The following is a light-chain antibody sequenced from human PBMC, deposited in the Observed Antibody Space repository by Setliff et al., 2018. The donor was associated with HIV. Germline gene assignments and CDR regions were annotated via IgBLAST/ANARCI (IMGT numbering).Light chain of an antibody. Sequence: QSVLTQPASVSRSPGQSITLSCTGSSSDVGNYNLVSWYQHHPGTAPKLVIYEVTKRPSGVSNRFSGSKSGNTVSLTISGLQAEDEADYYCCSYARSSTYVFGTGTKVTVL. CDR1: SSDVGNYNL. CDR2: EVT. V-gene: IGLV2-23*02. J-gene: IGLJ1*01. CDR3: CSYARSSTYV.